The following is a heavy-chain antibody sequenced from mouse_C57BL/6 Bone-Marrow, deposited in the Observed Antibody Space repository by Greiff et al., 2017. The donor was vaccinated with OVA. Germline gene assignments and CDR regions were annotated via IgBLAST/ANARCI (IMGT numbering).Heavy chain of an antibody. CDR3: ARDRYWYFDV. CDR1: GFTFSSYG. CDR2: ISSGGSYT. Sequence: EVQVVESGGDLVKPGGSLKLSCAASGFTFSSYGMSWVRQTPDKRLEWVATISSGGSYTYYPDSVKGRFTISRDNAKNTLYLQMSSLKSEDTAMYYCARDRYWYFDVWGTGTTVTVSS. V-gene: IGHV5-6*01. J-gene: IGHJ1*03.